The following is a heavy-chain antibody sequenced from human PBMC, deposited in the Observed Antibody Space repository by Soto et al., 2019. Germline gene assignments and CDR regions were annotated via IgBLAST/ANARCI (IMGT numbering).Heavy chain of an antibody. CDR2: IYHTGCT. CDR3: ASLGDYSDSLNGYVRPTGAFAI. D-gene: IGHD3-3*01. CDR1: GRSIGSGDYY. V-gene: IGHV4-30-4*01. J-gene: IGHJ3*02. Sequence: SETLSLTCTVAGRSIGSGDYYWSWVRQPPGNGLEWIGYIYHTGCTYYNPSLKSRITLSVDTSKNQFSLKLTSVTAADTAVYYCASLGDYSDSLNGYVRPTGAFAIWGQGTMVTVS.